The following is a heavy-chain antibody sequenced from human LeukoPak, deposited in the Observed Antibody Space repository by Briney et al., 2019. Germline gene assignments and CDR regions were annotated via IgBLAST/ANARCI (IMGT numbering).Heavy chain of an antibody. D-gene: IGHD6-13*01. CDR2: IYYSGTT. Sequence: SETPSLTCTVSGGSISSYYWSWIRQTPGEGLEWIGYIYYSGTTNYNPSLKSRVTMSVDTSKNQFSLNLSSVTAADTAVYYCARGGSSSSLNHFDYWGQGTLVTVSP. CDR1: GGSISSYY. V-gene: IGHV4-59*01. CDR3: ARGGSSSSLNHFDY. J-gene: IGHJ4*02.